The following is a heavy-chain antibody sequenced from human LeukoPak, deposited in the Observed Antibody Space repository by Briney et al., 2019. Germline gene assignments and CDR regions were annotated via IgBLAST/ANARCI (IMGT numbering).Heavy chain of an antibody. CDR3: ARLPLRIGLMTTVTTNDY. D-gene: IGHD4-11*01. CDR1: GGSITSGDYY. V-gene: IGHV4-30-4*08. CDR2: MYYTGST. Sequence: PSETLSLTCSVSGGSITSGDYYWSWIRQPPGKGLEWLGNMYYTGSTYYNPSLKSRITISLDTSMNQFSLKLGSVTAADTAVYYCARLPLRIGLMTTVTTNDYWGQGTLVTVSS. J-gene: IGHJ4*02.